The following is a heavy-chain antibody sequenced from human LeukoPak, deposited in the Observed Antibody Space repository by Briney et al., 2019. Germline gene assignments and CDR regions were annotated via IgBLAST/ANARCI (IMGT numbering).Heavy chain of an antibody. CDR1: GFGFSSYS. J-gene: IGHJ6*03. V-gene: IGHV3-21*01. D-gene: IGHD4-23*01. Sequence: GGSLRLSCAASGFGFSSYSMKWVRQAPGKGREWVSCISSSSSYIYYADSVQGRFTISRDNAKNSLYLQMNSLRAEDTAVYFCARDPIGGLYYYYMDVWGKGITVTVSS. CDR3: ARDPIGGLYYYYMDV. CDR2: ISSSSSYI.